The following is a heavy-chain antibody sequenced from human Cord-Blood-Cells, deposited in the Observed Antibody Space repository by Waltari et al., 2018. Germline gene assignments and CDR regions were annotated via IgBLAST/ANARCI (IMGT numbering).Heavy chain of an antibody. J-gene: IGHJ6*02. D-gene: IGHD5-12*01. Sequence: QLQLQESGSGLVKPSQTLSLTCAVSGGSISSGGYSWSWIRQPPGKGLEWIGYNYHSGSTYSNPSLKCRVTISVDRSKNQVSLKLSSVTGADTAVYYCARRIYDYNYYYGMDVWGQGTTVTISS. CDR2: NYHSGST. CDR3: ARRIYDYNYYYGMDV. V-gene: IGHV4-30-2*01. CDR1: GGSISSGGYS.